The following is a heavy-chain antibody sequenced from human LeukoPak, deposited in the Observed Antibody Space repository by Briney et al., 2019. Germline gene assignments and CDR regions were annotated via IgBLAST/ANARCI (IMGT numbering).Heavy chain of an antibody. Sequence: GGSLRLSCAAFGFTFSTSWLRWVRQAPGKGLVWVSRINSDGSSTTYADSMKGRFTISRDNPKNTLYLQMNSLRAEDTAVYYCARDQYYYDSSGYYYEHDAFDIWGQGTMVTVSS. CDR3: ARDQYYYDSSGYYYEHDAFDI. CDR1: GFTFSTSW. CDR2: INSDGSST. V-gene: IGHV3-74*03. J-gene: IGHJ3*02. D-gene: IGHD3-22*01.